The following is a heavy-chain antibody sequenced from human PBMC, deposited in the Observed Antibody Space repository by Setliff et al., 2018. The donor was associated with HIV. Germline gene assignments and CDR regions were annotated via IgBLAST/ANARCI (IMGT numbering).Heavy chain of an antibody. V-gene: IGHV4-61*09. CDR1: GGSMNSDSYS. CDR2: IYIGGSV. CDR3: ARAKTIGVSAVFFDP. D-gene: IGHD3-3*01. Sequence: SETLSLTCTVSGGSMNSDSYSWTWLRQPAGKGPELIGHIYIGGSVIYNPSLASRVTISMVPSKNQFSLDLSSVTAADTAKYYCARAKTIGVSAVFFDPWGKGTTVTVSS. J-gene: IGHJ6*04.